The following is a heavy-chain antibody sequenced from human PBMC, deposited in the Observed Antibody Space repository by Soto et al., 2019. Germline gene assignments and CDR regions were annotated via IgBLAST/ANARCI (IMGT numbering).Heavy chain of an antibody. CDR3: ARAGYYDSSGPKNWFDP. Sequence: SVKVSCKASGGTFSSYAISWLLQAPGQGLEWMGGIIPIFGTANYAQKFQGRVTITADESTSTAYMELSSLRSEDTAVYYCARAGYYDSSGPKNWFDPWGQGTLVTVSS. J-gene: IGHJ5*02. V-gene: IGHV1-69*13. D-gene: IGHD3-22*01. CDR2: IIPIFGTA. CDR1: GGTFSSYA.